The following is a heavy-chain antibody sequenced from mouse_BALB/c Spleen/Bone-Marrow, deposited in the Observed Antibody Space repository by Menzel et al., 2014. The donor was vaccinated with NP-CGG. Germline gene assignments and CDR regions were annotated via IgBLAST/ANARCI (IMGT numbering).Heavy chain of an antibody. Sequence: QVQLKESGTELVKPGASVKLSCKASGYTFTSYWIHWVKQGPGQGLEWIGEIHPSNGRTNYSEKFKTKATLTVDKSSSTAHMQLSNLTSEDSAVYYCARGTARAMMDYWGQGTSVTVSS. CDR3: ARGTARAMMDY. CDR2: IHPSNGRT. J-gene: IGHJ4*01. V-gene: IGHV1S81*02. D-gene: IGHD3-2*01. CDR1: GYTFTSYW.